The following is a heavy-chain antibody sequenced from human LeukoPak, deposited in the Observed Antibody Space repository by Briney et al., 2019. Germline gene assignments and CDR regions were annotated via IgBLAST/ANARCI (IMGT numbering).Heavy chain of an antibody. Sequence: PGGSLRLSCAASGFTFSSYSMNWVRQAPGKGLEWVSSISSSRSYIYYADSVKGRFTISRDNAKNSLYLQMNSLRAEDTAVYYCARDGDYGDYENPFDYWGQGTLVTVSS. V-gene: IGHV3-21*01. J-gene: IGHJ4*02. CDR2: ISSSRSYI. CDR1: GFTFSSYS. D-gene: IGHD4-17*01. CDR3: ARDGDYGDYENPFDY.